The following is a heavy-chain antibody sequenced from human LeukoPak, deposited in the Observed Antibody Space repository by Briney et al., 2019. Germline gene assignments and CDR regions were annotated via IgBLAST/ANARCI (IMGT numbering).Heavy chain of an antibody. J-gene: IGHJ5*02. D-gene: IGHD1-26*01. CDR1: GGSISSYY. CDR2: IYSTGTT. Sequence: PSETLSLTCTVSGGSISSYYWSWIRQPPEKGLEWIGYIYSTGTTYYNPSLTSRLTMSLDTSKNQFSLKVTSVTAADTAVYFCARDRPDTTSPTTVGRFDPWGQGTLVTVSS. V-gene: IGHV4-59*06. CDR3: ARDRPDTTSPTTVGRFDP.